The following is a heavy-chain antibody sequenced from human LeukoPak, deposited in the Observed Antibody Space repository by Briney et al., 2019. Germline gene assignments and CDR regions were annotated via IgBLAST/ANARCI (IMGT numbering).Heavy chain of an antibody. CDR3: ARGYSGSYPVDAFDI. CDR1: GYTFTSYD. V-gene: IGHV1-8*03. Sequence: ASVKVSCKASGYTFTSYDINWVRQATGQGLEWMGWMNPNSGNTGYAQKFQGRVTITRNTSISTAYMELSSLRSEDTAVYYCARGYSGSYPVDAFDIWGLGTMVTVSS. J-gene: IGHJ3*02. CDR2: MNPNSGNT. D-gene: IGHD1-26*01.